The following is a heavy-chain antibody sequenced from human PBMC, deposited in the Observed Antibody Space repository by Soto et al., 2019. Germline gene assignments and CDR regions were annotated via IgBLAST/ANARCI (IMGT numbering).Heavy chain of an antibody. CDR3: ARDPPTMVRGVITRSLDY. J-gene: IGHJ4*02. D-gene: IGHD3-10*01. V-gene: IGHV3-30-3*01. CDR1: GFTFSSYA. CDR2: ISYDGSNK. Sequence: QVQLVESGGGVVQPGRSLRLSCAASGFTFSSYAMHWVRQAPGKGLEWVAVISYDGSNKYYADSVKGRFTISRDNSKNTLYLQMNSLRAEDTAVYYCARDPPTMVRGVITRSLDYWGQGTLVTVSS.